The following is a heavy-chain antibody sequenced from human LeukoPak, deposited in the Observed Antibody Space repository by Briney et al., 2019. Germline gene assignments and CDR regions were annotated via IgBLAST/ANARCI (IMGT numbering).Heavy chain of an antibody. CDR2: IYYSGNT. CDR1: GGSISSYY. Sequence: SETLSLTRTVSGGSISSYYWSWIRQPPGKGLEWIGYIYYSGNTNYNPSLKSRVTILVDTSKNQFSLKLSSVTAADTAVYYCAREPRSSSGWSRGVDYWGQGTLVTVSS. D-gene: IGHD6-19*01. V-gene: IGHV4-59*01. J-gene: IGHJ4*02. CDR3: AREPRSSSGWSRGVDY.